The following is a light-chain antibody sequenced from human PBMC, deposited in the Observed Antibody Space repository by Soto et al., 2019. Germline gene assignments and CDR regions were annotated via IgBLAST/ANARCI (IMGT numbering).Light chain of an antibody. CDR1: QDIRHY. CDR3: QQYDNLPLT. V-gene: IGKV1-33*01. CDR2: DAS. Sequence: IQMTQSPSSLSASVGERVTITCQASQDIRHYLNWYQHKPGEAPKLLIYDASNLETGVPSRFSGSGSGTHFTLTITTLQPEDISTYYCQQYDNLPLTFGGGTKVE. J-gene: IGKJ4*01.